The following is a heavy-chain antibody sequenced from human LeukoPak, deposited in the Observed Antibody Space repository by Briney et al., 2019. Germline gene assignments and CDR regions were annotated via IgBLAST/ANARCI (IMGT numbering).Heavy chain of an antibody. CDR2: ISYDGSNK. CDR3: ARDKGAYGDYRPLDY. J-gene: IGHJ4*02. CDR1: GFPFSSYW. V-gene: IGHV3-30-3*01. D-gene: IGHD4-17*01. Sequence: GGSLRLSCVASGFPFSSYWMTWVRQAPGKGLEWVAVISYDGSNKYYADSVKGRFTISRDNSKNTLYLQMNSLRAEDTAVYYCARDKGAYGDYRPLDYWGQGTLVTVSS.